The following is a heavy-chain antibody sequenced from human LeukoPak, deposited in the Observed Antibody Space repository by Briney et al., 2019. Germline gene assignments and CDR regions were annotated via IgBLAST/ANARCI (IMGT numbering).Heavy chain of an antibody. Sequence: PSETLSLTCTVSGGSLSSYYWSWIRQPPGKGREWIGYIYYSGSTNYNPSLKSRVTISVDTSKNQFSLKLSSVTAADTAVYYCARRLMGYDAFDIWGQGTMVTVSS. D-gene: IGHD3-22*01. CDR2: IYYSGST. V-gene: IGHV4-59*08. J-gene: IGHJ3*02. CDR1: GGSLSSYY. CDR3: ARRLMGYDAFDI.